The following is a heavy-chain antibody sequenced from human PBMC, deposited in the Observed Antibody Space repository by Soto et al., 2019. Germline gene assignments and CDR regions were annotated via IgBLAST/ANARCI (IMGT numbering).Heavy chain of an antibody. Sequence: QVQLVESGGGVVQPGRSLRLSCAASGFTFSSYGMHWVRQAPGKGLEWVAVISYDGSNKFYADSVKGRFTISRDNSKNTLYLQMNSLRAEDTAVYYCAKDLDFPYYFDYWGQGTLVTVSS. CDR1: GFTFSSYG. J-gene: IGHJ4*02. D-gene: IGHD3-3*01. V-gene: IGHV3-30*18. CDR2: ISYDGSNK. CDR3: AKDLDFPYYFDY.